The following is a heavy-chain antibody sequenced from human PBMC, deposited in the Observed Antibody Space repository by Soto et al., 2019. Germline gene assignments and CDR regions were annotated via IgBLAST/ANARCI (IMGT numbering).Heavy chain of an antibody. V-gene: IGHV1-2*04. CDR1: GYTFTGYY. D-gene: IGHD1-1*01. J-gene: IGHJ6*02. CDR3: ARSQRTGTTVYYYCMVV. Sequence: ASVKVSCKASGYTFTGYYMHWVRQAPGQGLEWMGWINPNSGGTNYAQKFQGWVTMTRDTSISTAYMELSRLRSDDTAVYYCARSQRTGTTVYYYCMVVLGQGITVT. CDR2: INPNSGGT.